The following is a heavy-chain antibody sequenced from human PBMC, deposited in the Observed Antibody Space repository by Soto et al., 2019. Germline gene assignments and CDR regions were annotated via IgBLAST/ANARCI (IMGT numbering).Heavy chain of an antibody. CDR1: GITFSSYS. D-gene: IGHD3-22*01. Sequence: EVQLVESGGGLVKPGGSLRLSCAASGITFSSYSMNWVRQAPGKGLEWVSSISSSSSYIYYADSVKGRFTISRDNAKNSLYLQMNSLRAEDTAVYYCARGYHYYDSSGYDKWDAFDIWGQGTMVTVSS. CDR2: ISSSSSYI. V-gene: IGHV3-21*01. CDR3: ARGYHYYDSSGYDKWDAFDI. J-gene: IGHJ3*02.